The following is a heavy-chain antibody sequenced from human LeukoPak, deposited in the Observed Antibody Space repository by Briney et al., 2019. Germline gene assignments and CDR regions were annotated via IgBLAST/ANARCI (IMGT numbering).Heavy chain of an antibody. CDR1: GFTVSSNY. J-gene: IGHJ3*02. CDR3: ARFSRRDAFDI. V-gene: IGHV3-66*01. Sequence: GGXXXLSXAASGFTVSSNYMSWVRQAPGKGXEWVSVIYSGGSTYYADSVKGRFTISRDNSKNTLYLQMNSLRAEDTAVYYCARFSRRDAFDIWGQGTMVTVSS. CDR2: IYSGGST.